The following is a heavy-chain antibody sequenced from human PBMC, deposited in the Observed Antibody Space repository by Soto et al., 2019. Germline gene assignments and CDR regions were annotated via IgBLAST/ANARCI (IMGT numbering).Heavy chain of an antibody. Sequence: ESGGGLVKPGGSLRLSCAASGFTFSNYYMSWIRQAPGKGLEWVSYIGSSDNIIYYADSVKGRFTISRDNAKNSLYLQMNSLRAEDTAVYYCARDLGYYESSGYFDYWGQGTLVTVSS. CDR2: IGSSDNII. CDR3: ARDLGYYESSGYFDY. CDR1: GFTFSNYY. D-gene: IGHD3-22*01. J-gene: IGHJ4*02. V-gene: IGHV3-11*01.